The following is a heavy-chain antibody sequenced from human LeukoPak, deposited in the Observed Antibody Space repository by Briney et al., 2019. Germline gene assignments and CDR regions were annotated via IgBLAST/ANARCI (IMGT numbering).Heavy chain of an antibody. CDR1: GFTFDDYA. CDR3: AKDMGWYYGSGFDY. CDR2: ISWNSGSI. J-gene: IGHJ4*02. Sequence: GRSLRLSCAASGFTFDDYAMHWVRQAPGKGLEWVSGISWNSGSIGYADSVKGRFTISRDNAKNSLYLQMNSLRAEDTALYYCAKDMGWYYGSGFDYWGQGTLVTVSS. V-gene: IGHV3-9*01. D-gene: IGHD3-10*01.